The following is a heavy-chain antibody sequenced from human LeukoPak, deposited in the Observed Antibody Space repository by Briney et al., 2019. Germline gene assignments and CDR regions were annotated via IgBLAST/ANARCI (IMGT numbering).Heavy chain of an antibody. D-gene: IGHD1-1*01. CDR2: IYPGDSDT. Sequence: GESLKISCKGSGYSFTSYWIGWVRQMPGKGLECMGIIYPGDSDTRYSPSFQGQVTISADRPISTAYLQWSSLKASDTAMYYCARHETGPYFDYWGQGTLVTVSS. V-gene: IGHV5-51*01. CDR1: GYSFTSYW. CDR3: ARHETGPYFDY. J-gene: IGHJ4*02.